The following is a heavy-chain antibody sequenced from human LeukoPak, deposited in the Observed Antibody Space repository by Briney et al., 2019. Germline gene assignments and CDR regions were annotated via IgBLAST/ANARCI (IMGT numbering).Heavy chain of an antibody. J-gene: IGHJ3*02. D-gene: IGHD2-15*01. Sequence: GGSLRLSCAASGFTFDDYAMHWVRQAPGKGLEWVSGISWNSGSIGYADSVKGRFTISRDNAKNSLYLQMNSLRAEDTALYYCAKDRVDEGAGAFDIWGQGAMVTVSS. CDR3: AKDRVDEGAGAFDI. V-gene: IGHV3-9*01. CDR1: GFTFDDYA. CDR2: ISWNSGSI.